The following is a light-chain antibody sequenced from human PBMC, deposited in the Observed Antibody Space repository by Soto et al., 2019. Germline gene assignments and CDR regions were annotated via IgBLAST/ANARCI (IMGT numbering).Light chain of an antibody. J-gene: IGKJ2*01. CDR3: QQSYSALRT. CDR1: QSISIY. V-gene: IGKV1-39*01. CDR2: TAS. Sequence: DIQMTQSPSSLSASVGDRVTITCRASQSISIYVNWYQQKPGKAPKLLIYTASSLQSGVPSRFSGSGSGTDFTLTVSSLQPKDFATYYCQQSYSALRTFGPGTKLEIK.